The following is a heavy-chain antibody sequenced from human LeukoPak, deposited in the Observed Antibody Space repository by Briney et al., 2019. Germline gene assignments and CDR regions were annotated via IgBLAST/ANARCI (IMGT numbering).Heavy chain of an antibody. V-gene: IGHV4-38-2*01. CDR2: IYHSGST. CDR1: GYSISSGYY. D-gene: IGHD2-15*01. CDR3: AKFGRGYCSGGSCYSGY. J-gene: IGHJ4*02. Sequence: SETLSLTCAVSGYSISSGYYWGWIRQPPGKGLEWIGSIYHSGSTYYNPSLKSRVTISVDTSKNQFSLKLSSVTAADTAVYYCAKFGRGYCSGGSCYSGYWGQGTLVTVSS.